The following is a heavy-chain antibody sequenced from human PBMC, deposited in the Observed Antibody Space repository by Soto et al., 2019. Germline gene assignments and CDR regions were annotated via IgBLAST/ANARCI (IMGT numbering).Heavy chain of an antibody. Sequence: GGSLRLSCQASGFTFSSYWMSWVRQAPGKGLEWVANIKQDGSEKYYVDSVKGRFTISRDNAKNSLYLQMNSLRAEDTAVYYCAREAAGGQVTIFGVVTDYYYYGMDVWGQGTTVTVSS. D-gene: IGHD3-3*01. V-gene: IGHV3-7*01. CDR3: AREAAGGQVTIFGVVTDYYYYGMDV. CDR2: IKQDGSEK. J-gene: IGHJ6*02. CDR1: GFTFSSYW.